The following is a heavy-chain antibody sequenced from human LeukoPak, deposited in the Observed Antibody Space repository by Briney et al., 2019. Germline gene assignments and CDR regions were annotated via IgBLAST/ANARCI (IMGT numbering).Heavy chain of an antibody. CDR3: ARAGFGDYYYYYYMDV. Sequence: SETLSLTCTVSGGSISNYYWIWIRQPAGKGLEWIGRIYSSGSTNYNPSLKSRVTISVDKSKNQFSLRLSSVTAADTAVYYCARAGFGDYYYYYYMDVWGKGTTVTVSS. CDR1: GGSISNYY. D-gene: IGHD2-21*02. V-gene: IGHV4-4*07. CDR2: IYSSGST. J-gene: IGHJ6*03.